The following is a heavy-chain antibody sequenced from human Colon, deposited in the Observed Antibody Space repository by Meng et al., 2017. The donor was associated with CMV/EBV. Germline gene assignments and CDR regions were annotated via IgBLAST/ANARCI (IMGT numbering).Heavy chain of an antibody. Sequence: QGQLEESGPGLVKPSQTLALTCRFSGGSITSGTHYWNWIRQPAGKGLEWIGRIYTSGRTNYNPSLKSRVTISRDTSKNQFSLKLNSVTAADTAVYYCARDDDSGWYFDHWGLGSLVTVSS. CDR1: GGSITSGTHY. V-gene: IGHV4-61*02. CDR3: ARDDDSGWYFDH. CDR2: IYTSGRT. D-gene: IGHD6-19*01. J-gene: IGHJ4*02.